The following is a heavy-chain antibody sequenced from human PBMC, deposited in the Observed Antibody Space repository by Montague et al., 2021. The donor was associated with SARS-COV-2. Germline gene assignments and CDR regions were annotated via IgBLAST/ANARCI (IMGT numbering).Heavy chain of an antibody. Sequence: SLRLSCAASGFTFSSHSMNWVRQAPGKGLEWVSYISTSSSTIYYADSVKGRFTISRDNAKNSLYLQMNSLRDEDTAVYYCARDLGLVPAMVYYYYYGIDVWGQGTTVTVSS. V-gene: IGHV3-48*02. CDR1: GFTFSSHS. CDR3: ARDLGLVPAMVYYYYYGIDV. J-gene: IGHJ6*02. D-gene: IGHD5-18*01. CDR2: ISTSSSTI.